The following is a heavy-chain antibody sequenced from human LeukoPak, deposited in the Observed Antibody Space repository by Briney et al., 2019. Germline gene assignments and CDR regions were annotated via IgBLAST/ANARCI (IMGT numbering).Heavy chain of an antibody. J-gene: IGHJ4*02. Sequence: SETLSLTCAVYGGSFSGYYWSWIRQPPGKGLEWIGEINHSGSTNYNPSLKSRVTISVDTSKNQFSLKLSSVTAADTAVYYCAREWELPYFDYWGQGTLVTVSS. CDR3: AREWELPYFDY. CDR2: INHSGST. D-gene: IGHD1-26*01. V-gene: IGHV4-34*01. CDR1: GGSFSGYY.